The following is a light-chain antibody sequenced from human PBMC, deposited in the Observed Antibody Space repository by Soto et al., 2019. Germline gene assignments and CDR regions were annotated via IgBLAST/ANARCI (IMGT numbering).Light chain of an antibody. CDR2: DVT. Sequence: QSALTQPASVSGSPGRSVTMSCTGTSTDVGDFNYVSWYQHLPGRAPKLIIYDVTNRPSGISYRFSASKSGRTASLTISRLQAEDEADYYCSSYSSSTTHVVFGGGTKLTVL. CDR1: STDVGDFNY. V-gene: IGLV2-14*03. J-gene: IGLJ2*01. CDR3: SSYSSSTTHVV.